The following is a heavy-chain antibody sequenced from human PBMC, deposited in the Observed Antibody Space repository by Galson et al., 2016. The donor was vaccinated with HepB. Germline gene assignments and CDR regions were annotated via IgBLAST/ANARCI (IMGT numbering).Heavy chain of an antibody. J-gene: IGHJ6*04. Sequence: SLRLSCAASGFTFSNYGMTWVRQAPGKGLEVVSSISRSGDSTDYADSVKGRFTISRDNSKNMLSLQMNGLTADDTAIYYCVQGSTAPAVWGKGTTVTVSS. V-gene: IGHV3-23*01. CDR3: VQGSTAPAV. CDR2: ISRSGDST. D-gene: IGHD1-26*01. CDR1: GFTFSNYG.